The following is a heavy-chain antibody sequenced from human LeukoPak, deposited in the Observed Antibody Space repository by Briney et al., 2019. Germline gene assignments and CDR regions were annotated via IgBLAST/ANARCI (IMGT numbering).Heavy chain of an antibody. Sequence: GGSLRLSCAASGFTVSSNYMSWVRQAPGKGLEWVSVIYSGGSTYYADSVKGRFTISRDNSKNTLYLQMNSLRAEDTAVYYCARDSEVLTRTPRYWGQGTLVTVSS. CDR2: IYSGGST. V-gene: IGHV3-66*01. CDR1: GFTVSSNY. J-gene: IGHJ4*02. CDR3: ARDSEVLTRTPRY. D-gene: IGHD3-10*01.